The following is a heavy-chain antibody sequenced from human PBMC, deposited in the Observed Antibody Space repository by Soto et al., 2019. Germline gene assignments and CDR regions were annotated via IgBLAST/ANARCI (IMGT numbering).Heavy chain of an antibody. CDR3: AARRGYGHFDY. CDR1: GFTFSDYY. D-gene: IGHD5-18*01. Sequence: PGESLKIXCAASGFTFSDYYMSWIRQAPGKGLEWVSYISSSGSTIYYADSVKGRFTISRDNAKNSLYLQMNSLRAEDTAVYYCAARRGYGHFDYWGQGTLVTVSS. J-gene: IGHJ4*02. V-gene: IGHV3-11*01. CDR2: ISSSGSTI.